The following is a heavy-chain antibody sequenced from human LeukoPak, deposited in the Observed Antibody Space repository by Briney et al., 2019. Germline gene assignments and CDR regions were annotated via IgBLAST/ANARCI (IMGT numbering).Heavy chain of an antibody. CDR3: ARGFSSSTLYFDY. CDR2: IYHSGST. CDR1: GGSISSGGYY. J-gene: IGHJ4*02. D-gene: IGHD6-6*01. Sequence: SETLSLTCTVPGGSISSGGYYWSWIRQPPGKGLEWIGYIYHSGSTYYNPSLKSRVTISVDRSKNQFSLKLSSVTAADTAVYYCARGFSSSTLYFDYWGQGTLVTVSS. V-gene: IGHV4-30-2*01.